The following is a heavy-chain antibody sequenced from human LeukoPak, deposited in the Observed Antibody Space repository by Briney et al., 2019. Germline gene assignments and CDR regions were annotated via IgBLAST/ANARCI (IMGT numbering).Heavy chain of an antibody. V-gene: IGHV3-11*01. D-gene: IGHD6-13*01. CDR2: ISSSGSTI. CDR1: GFTFSDYY. J-gene: IGHJ4*02. Sequence: GGSLRLSCAASGFTFSDYYMSWIRQAPGKGLEWVSYISSSGSTIYCADSVKGRFTISRDNAKNSVFLQLSSLRPEDTAFYYCAKGSYSIAATGTFFDYWGQGTLVTVSS. CDR3: AKGSYSIAATGTFFDY.